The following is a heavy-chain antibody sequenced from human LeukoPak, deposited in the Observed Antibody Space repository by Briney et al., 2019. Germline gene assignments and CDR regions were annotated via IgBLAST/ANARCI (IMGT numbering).Heavy chain of an antibody. J-gene: IGHJ3*02. V-gene: IGHV4-31*03. CDR3: ARDIRIFGVVRGAFDI. D-gene: IGHD3-3*02. CDR2: IYYSGST. Sequence: PSQTLSLTCTVSGGSISSGGYYWSWIRQHPGKGLEWIGYIYYSGSTYYNPSLKSRVTISVDTSKNQFSLKLSSVTAADTAVYYCARDIRIFGVVRGAFDIWGQGTMVTVSS. CDR1: GGSISSGGYY.